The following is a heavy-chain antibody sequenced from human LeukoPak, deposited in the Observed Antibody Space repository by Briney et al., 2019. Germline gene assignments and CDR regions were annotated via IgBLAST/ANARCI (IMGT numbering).Heavy chain of an antibody. CDR1: GFTFSSYE. D-gene: IGHD3-22*01. Sequence: GGSLRPSCAASGFTFSSYEMNWVRQAPGKGLEWVSHISSSGSSKNYADSVKGRFTISRDSAKNSLYLQMNSLRAEDTAVYYCAREGYYDSSGYLGVFDYWGQGTLVTVSS. CDR3: AREGYYDSSGYLGVFDY. V-gene: IGHV3-48*03. J-gene: IGHJ4*02. CDR2: ISSSGSSK.